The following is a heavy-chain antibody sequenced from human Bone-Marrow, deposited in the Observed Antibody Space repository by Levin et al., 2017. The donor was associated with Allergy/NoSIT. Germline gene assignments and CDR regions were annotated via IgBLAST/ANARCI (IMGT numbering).Heavy chain of an antibody. Sequence: PSETLSLTCGVSGGSFTAYYWIWIRQSPEKGLEWLGEINHSGRINHNPSFKSRVTMSVDTSKKQFSLKLKSMTAADTAVYFCTRGARWAFDIWGQGTVVTVSS. V-gene: IGHV4-34*01. CDR1: GGSFTAYY. D-gene: IGHD2-15*01. CDR3: TRGARWAFDI. J-gene: IGHJ3*02. CDR2: INHSGRI.